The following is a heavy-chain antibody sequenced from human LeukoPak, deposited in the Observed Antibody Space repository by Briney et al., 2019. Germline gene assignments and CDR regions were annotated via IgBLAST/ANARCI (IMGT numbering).Heavy chain of an antibody. CDR3: AKAPETQWLVYYFDY. CDR2: INSDGSST. V-gene: IGHV3-74*01. D-gene: IGHD6-19*01. J-gene: IGHJ4*02. CDR1: GFTFSTYW. Sequence: PGGSLRLSCAASGFTFSTYWMHWVRQAPGKGLVWVSRINSDGSSTSYADSVKGRFTISRDNAKNSLYLQMNSLRAEDTALYYCAKAPETQWLVYYFDYWGQGTLVTVSS.